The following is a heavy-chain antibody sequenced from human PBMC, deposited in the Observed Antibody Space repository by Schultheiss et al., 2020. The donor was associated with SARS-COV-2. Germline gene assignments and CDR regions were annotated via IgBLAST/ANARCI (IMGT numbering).Heavy chain of an antibody. CDR3: TTEEMATIYRFDY. D-gene: IGHD5-24*01. CDR1: GFTFSSYA. V-gene: IGHV3-15*07. CDR2: IKSKTDGGTT. Sequence: GGSLRLSCAVSGFTFSSYAMHWVRQAPGKGLEWVGRIKSKTDGGTTDYAAPVKGRFTISRDDSKNTLYLQMNSLKTEDTAVYYCTTEEMATIYRFDYWGQGSLVTGSS. J-gene: IGHJ4*02.